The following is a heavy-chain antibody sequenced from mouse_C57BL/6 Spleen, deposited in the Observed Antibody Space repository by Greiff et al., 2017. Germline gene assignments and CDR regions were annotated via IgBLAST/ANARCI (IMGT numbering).Heavy chain of an antibody. V-gene: IGHV1-55*01. J-gene: IGHJ1*03. D-gene: IGHD2-3*01. CDR3: ARGSRGYSYWYFDV. CDR1: GYTFTSYW. Sequence: QVQLQQPGAELVKPGASVKMSCKASGYTFTSYWITWVKQRPGQGLEWIGDIYPGSGSTNYNEKFKSKATLTVDTSSSTAYMQLSSLTSEDSAVYYCARGSRGYSYWYFDVWRTATTVTVSS. CDR2: IYPGSGST.